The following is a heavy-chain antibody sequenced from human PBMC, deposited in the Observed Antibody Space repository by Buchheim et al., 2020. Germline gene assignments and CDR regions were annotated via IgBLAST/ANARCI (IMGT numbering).Heavy chain of an antibody. CDR1: GFTFSSYA. V-gene: IGHV3-23*01. CDR3: AKIKSVAEDLDY. CDR2: MSGSGCST. Sequence: EVQLLESGGGLVQPGGSLRLSCAASGFTFSSYAMSWVRQAPGKGLVWFSAMSGSGCSTYYADSVKGRFTISRDNSKNTLYLKMNSLRAEDTDVYYCAKIKSVAEDLDYWGQGTL. J-gene: IGHJ4*02.